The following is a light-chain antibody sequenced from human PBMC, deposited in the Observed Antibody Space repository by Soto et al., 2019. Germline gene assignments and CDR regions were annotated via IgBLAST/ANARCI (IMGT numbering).Light chain of an antibody. CDR1: SSDVGAYDF. Sequence: QSVLTQPASVSGSPGQSITISCTGTSSDVGAYDFVSWYQQHPDKASKFMIYEVSNRPSGVSNRFSGSKSVNTATLTIFGLQAEDEADYYCSSYTSSSTRVFGTGTKVTVL. CDR3: SSYTSSSTRV. CDR2: EVS. V-gene: IGLV2-14*03. J-gene: IGLJ1*01.